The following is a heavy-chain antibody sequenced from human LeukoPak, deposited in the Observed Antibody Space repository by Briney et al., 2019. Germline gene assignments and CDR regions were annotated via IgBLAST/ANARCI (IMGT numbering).Heavy chain of an antibody. J-gene: IGHJ3*02. Sequence: GGSLRLSCAASGFTFSSYSMNWVRQAPGKGLEWVSPISSSSSYIYYADSVKGRFTISRDNAKNSLYLQMNSLRAEDTAVYYCARDRDILTGLDAFDIWGQGTMVTVSS. D-gene: IGHD3-9*01. CDR1: GFTFSSYS. CDR2: ISSSSSYI. V-gene: IGHV3-21*01. CDR3: ARDRDILTGLDAFDI.